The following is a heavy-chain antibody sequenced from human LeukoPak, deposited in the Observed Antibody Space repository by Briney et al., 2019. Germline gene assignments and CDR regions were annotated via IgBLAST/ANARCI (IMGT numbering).Heavy chain of an antibody. CDR3: ARDGSVRGVIIYFWFDP. D-gene: IGHD3-10*01. V-gene: IGHV3-30*04. CDR2: ISYDGSNK. J-gene: IGHJ5*02. CDR1: GFTFSSYA. Sequence: PGGSLRLSCAASGFTFSSYAMHWVRQAPGKGLEWVAVISYDGSNKYYADSVKGRFTISRDSSKNTLYLQMNSLRAEDTAVYYCARDGSVRGVIIYFWFDPWGQGTLVTVSS.